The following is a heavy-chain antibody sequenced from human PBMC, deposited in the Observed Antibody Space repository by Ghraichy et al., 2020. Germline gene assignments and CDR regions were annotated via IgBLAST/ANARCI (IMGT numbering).Heavy chain of an antibody. V-gene: IGHV3-74*01. J-gene: IGHJ4*02. CDR1: GFTFSSYW. CDR3: ARGLGTYHFDY. Sequence: GGSLRLSCAASGFTFSSYWMHWVRQAPGKGLVWVSRIKNDGSSTNYADSVKGRFTISRDNAKNTLYLQMNSLRAEDTAVYYCARGLGTYHFDYWGQGTLVTVSS. D-gene: IGHD7-27*01. CDR2: IKNDGSST.